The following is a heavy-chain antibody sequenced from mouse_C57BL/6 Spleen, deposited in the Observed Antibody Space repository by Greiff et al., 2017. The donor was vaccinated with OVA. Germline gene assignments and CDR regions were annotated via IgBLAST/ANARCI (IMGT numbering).Heavy chain of an antibody. CDR2: IYPGDGDT. CDR1: GYAFSSSW. CDR3: ARGDGGVAY. V-gene: IGHV1-82*01. J-gene: IGHJ3*01. D-gene: IGHD2-3*01. Sequence: QVQLQQSGPELVKPGASVKISCKASGYAFSSSWMNWVKQRPGKGLEWIGRIYPGDGDTNYNGKFKGKATLTADKSSSTAYMQLSSLTSEDSAVYFCARGDGGVAYWGQGTLVTVSA.